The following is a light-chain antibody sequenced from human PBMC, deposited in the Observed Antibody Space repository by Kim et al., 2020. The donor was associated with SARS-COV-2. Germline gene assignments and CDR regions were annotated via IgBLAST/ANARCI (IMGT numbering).Light chain of an antibody. CDR3: QHCGGSPHT. V-gene: IGKV3-20*01. Sequence: EIVLTQSPGTLSLSPGARATLSCRASQSVSSSYLAWYQHKPGQAPSLLIYGASRRATGIPDRFSGSGSGTDFTLTISRLEPEDFAVYYCQHCGGSPHTFGQGTKLEI. J-gene: IGKJ2*01. CDR1: QSVSSSY. CDR2: GAS.